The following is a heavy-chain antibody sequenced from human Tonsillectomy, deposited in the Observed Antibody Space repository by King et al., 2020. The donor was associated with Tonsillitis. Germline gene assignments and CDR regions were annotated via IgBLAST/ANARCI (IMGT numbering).Heavy chain of an antibody. CDR1: GFTFSNYG. J-gene: IGHJ3*02. Sequence: VQLVESGGGVVQPGRSLRLSCAASGFTFSNYGMHWVRQAPGKGLEWVAVMWYDGGNKYYADSVKGRFTISRDNSKNTLYLQMNSLRAEDTAVYYCARDVTIDYHGAFDIWDQGTMVTVSS. D-gene: IGHD3-10*01. CDR2: MWYDGGNK. CDR3: ARDVTIDYHGAFDI. V-gene: IGHV3-33*08.